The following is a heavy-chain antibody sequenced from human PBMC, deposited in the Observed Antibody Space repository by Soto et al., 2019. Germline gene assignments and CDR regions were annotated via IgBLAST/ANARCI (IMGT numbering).Heavy chain of an antibody. CDR3: GRGSHYDHSMDV. CDR2: IYYSGTT. J-gene: IGHJ6*02. V-gene: IGHV4-61*01. Sequence: KTSETLSLTCNVSGGSVSSGSYYWSWIRQPPGKGLEWIGYIYYSGTTNYNPSLMSRVTISVDTSKNQFSLKLSSVTAADTAVYHCGRGSHYDHSMDVWGQGTTVTVSS. CDR1: GGSVSSGSYY.